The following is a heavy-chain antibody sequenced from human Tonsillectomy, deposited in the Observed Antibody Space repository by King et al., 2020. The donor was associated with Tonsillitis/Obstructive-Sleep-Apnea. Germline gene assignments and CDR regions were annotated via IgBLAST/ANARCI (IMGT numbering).Heavy chain of an antibody. V-gene: IGHV4-59*01. D-gene: IGHD6-13*01. Sequence: VQLQESGPGLVKPSETLSLTCTVSGGSISSYYWSWIRQPPGKGLEWIGYIYYSGSTNYNPSLTSRVTISVDTSKNQFSLKLSSVTAADTAVYYCARGHRGAEIAAAQRYYYYYYMDVWGKGTTVTVSS. J-gene: IGHJ6*03. CDR2: IYYSGST. CDR1: GGSISSYY. CDR3: ARGHRGAEIAAAQRYYYYYYMDV.